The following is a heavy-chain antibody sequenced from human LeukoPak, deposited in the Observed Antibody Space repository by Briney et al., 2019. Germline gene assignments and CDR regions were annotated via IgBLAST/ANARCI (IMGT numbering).Heavy chain of an antibody. J-gene: IGHJ4*02. V-gene: IGHV3-11*04. CDR2: ISDSGNTI. Sequence: GGSLRLSCAASGFTLSDYYMSWIRQAPGKGLEWVSYISDSGNTIHHATSVKGRFTISRDNAKNSLYLQMNSLRAEDTAVYYCARLHSEDDSTVDCWGQGTLVTVSS. D-gene: IGHD2-15*01. CDR3: ARLHSEDDSTVDC. CDR1: GFTLSDYY.